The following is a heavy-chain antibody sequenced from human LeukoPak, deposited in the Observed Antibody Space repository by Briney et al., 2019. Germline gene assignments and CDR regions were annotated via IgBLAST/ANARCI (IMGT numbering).Heavy chain of an antibody. CDR1: GYTFTSYG. Sequence: ASVKVSCKASGYTFTSYGISWVRQAPGQGLEWMGWISAYNSNTNYAQKLQGRVTMTTDTSTSTAYMELRSLRSDDTAVYYCARGEDRGYSYGLVDYWGQGTLVTASS. J-gene: IGHJ4*02. V-gene: IGHV1-18*01. CDR3: ARGEDRGYSYGLVDY. CDR2: ISAYNSNT. D-gene: IGHD5-18*01.